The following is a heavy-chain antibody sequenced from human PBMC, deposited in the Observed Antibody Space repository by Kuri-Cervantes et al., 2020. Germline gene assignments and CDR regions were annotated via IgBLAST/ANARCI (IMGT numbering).Heavy chain of an antibody. V-gene: IGHV3-48*03. CDR3: ARDRFYFYDSSGYYGDAFDF. Sequence: LSLTCAASGFSFSSYEMNWVRQAPGKGLEWVSYISSSGSNIYYADSVKGRFTISRDNAKNSLSLQMDSLRAEDTAVYYCARDRFYFYDSSGYYGDAFDFWGQGTVVTVSS. J-gene: IGHJ3*01. CDR2: ISSSGSNI. D-gene: IGHD3-22*01. CDR1: GFSFSSYE.